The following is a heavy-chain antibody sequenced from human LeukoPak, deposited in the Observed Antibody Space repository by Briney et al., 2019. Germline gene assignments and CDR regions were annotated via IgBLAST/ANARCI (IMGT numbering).Heavy chain of an antibody. Sequence: SVKVSCKASGYTFTGYYMHWVRQAPGQGLEWMGGIIPIFGTANYAQKFQGRVTITADESTSTAYMELSSLRSEDTAVYYCARPRMVRGVVVNWFDPWGQGTLVTVSS. CDR2: IIPIFGTA. CDR1: GYTFTGYY. CDR3: ARPRMVRGVVVNWFDP. V-gene: IGHV1-69*13. D-gene: IGHD3-10*01. J-gene: IGHJ5*02.